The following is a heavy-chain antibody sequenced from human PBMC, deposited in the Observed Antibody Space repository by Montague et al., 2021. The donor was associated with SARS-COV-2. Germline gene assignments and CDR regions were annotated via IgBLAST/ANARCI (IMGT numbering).Heavy chain of an antibody. CDR3: ARGKDDITVVLVVTSSSSYFDS. V-gene: IGHV4-34*01. CDR2: IKHTGFT. CDR1: GVSFSGYF. J-gene: IGHJ4*02. Sequence: SETLSLTCAVYGVSFSGYFWTWVRQSPGKWLEWIGEIKHTGFTNYNPSLKSRVSLSMDTSKNQFSLRLTSMTAADTAVYYCARGKDDITVVLVVTSSSSYFDSWSRGTPVTVSS. D-gene: IGHD3-10*01.